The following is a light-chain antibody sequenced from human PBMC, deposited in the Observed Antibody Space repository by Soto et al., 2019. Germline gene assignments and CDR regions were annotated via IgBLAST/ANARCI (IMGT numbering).Light chain of an antibody. V-gene: IGKV3-11*01. CDR3: QQRSNWPPT. Sequence: EIMLTQSPDTLSLPPGNRATLSCRASQSVSTYLAWYQQKPGQPPRLLIYDASNRATGIPARFSGSGSGTDFTLTISSLEPEDFAVYYCQQRSNWPPTFGQGTKVDIK. CDR1: QSVSTY. J-gene: IGKJ1*01. CDR2: DAS.